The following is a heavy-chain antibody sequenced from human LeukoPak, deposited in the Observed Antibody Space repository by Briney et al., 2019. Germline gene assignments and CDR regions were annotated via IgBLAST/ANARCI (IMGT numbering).Heavy chain of an antibody. Sequence: SETLSLTCAVYGGSFSGYYWSWIRQPPGKGLEWIGEINHSGSTNYNPSLKSRVTISVDTSKNQFSLKLSSVTAADTAVYYCARILYNIDYWGQGTLVTVSS. CDR3: ARILYNIDY. J-gene: IGHJ4*02. CDR1: GGSFSGYY. D-gene: IGHD1-14*01. CDR2: INHSGST. V-gene: IGHV4-34*01.